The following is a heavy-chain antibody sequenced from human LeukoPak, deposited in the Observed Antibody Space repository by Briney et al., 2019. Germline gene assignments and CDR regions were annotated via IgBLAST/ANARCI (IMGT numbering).Heavy chain of an antibody. V-gene: IGHV3-74*01. Sequence: GGSLTLSCAASGFTFSDYWMHWVRQAPGKGLVWVSRINSDGSSTSYADSVKGRFTISRDNAKNTLYLQMNSLRAEDTAIYYCAKEKKSLGSGWLGTLDYWGQGTLVTVSS. D-gene: IGHD6-19*01. CDR1: GFTFSDYW. CDR3: AKEKKSLGSGWLGTLDY. J-gene: IGHJ4*02. CDR2: INSDGSST.